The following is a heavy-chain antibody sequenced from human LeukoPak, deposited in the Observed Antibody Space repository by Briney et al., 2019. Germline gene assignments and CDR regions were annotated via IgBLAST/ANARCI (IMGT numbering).Heavy chain of an antibody. CDR3: ARGTVIFSLDY. CDR2: INPNSGGT. J-gene: IGHJ4*02. CDR1: GYTFTSYY. D-gene: IGHD3-10*01. Sequence: ASVKVSCKASGYTFTSYYMHWVRQAPGQGLEWMGWINPNSGGTNYAQKFQGRVTMTSDTSINTAYMELSRLRSDDTAVYYCARGTVIFSLDYWGQGTLVTVSS. V-gene: IGHV1-2*02.